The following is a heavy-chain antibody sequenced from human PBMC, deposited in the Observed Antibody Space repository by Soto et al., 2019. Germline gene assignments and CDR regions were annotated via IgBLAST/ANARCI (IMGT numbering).Heavy chain of an antibody. D-gene: IGHD3-10*01. J-gene: IGHJ6*02. Sequence: PSETLSLTCAVYGGSFSGYYWSWIRQPPGEGLEWIGEINHSGSTNYNPSLKSRVTISVDTSKNQFSLKLSSVTAADTAVYYCARVGGILRWFGELLSPTWYGRDVWGQGTTVTVS. V-gene: IGHV4-34*01. CDR1: GGSFSGYY. CDR3: ARVGGILRWFGELLSPTWYGRDV. CDR2: INHSGST.